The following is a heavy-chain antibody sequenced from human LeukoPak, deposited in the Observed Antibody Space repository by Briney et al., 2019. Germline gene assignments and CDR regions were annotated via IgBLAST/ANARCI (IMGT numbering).Heavy chain of an antibody. J-gene: IGHJ4*02. CDR2: ISAYNGNT. D-gene: IGHD3-10*01. CDR3: ARGGPADQIWFGERNPTDY. V-gene: IGHV1-18*01. Sequence: ASVKVSCKASGYTFTSYGISWVRQAPGQGLEWMGWISAYNGNTNYAQKLQGRVTMTTDTSTSTAYMELRSLRSDDTAVYYCARGGPADQIWFGERNPTDYWGQGTLVTVSS. CDR1: GYTFTSYG.